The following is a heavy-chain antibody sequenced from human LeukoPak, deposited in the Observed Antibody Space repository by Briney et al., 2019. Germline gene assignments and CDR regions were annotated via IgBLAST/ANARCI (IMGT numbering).Heavy chain of an antibody. V-gene: IGHV3-21*01. CDR3: ARDRAGSSSDFDY. CDR1: GFTFSSYS. J-gene: IGHJ4*02. CDR2: ISSSSSYI. Sequence: GGSLRLSCAASGFTFSSYSMNWVRQAPGKGLEWVSSISSSSSYIYYADSVKGRFTISRDNAKNSLYLQINSLRAEDTAVYYCARDRAGSSSDFDYWGQGTLVTVSS. D-gene: IGHD6-13*01.